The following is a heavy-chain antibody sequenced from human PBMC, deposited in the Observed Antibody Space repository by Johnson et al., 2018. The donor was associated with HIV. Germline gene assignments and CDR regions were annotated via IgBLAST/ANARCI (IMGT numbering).Heavy chain of an antibody. J-gene: IGHJ3*02. CDR1: GFTFISYA. Sequence: QVQLVESGGGVVQPGRSLRLSCAASGFTFISYAMHWVRQAPGKGLEWVAVISYDGSNKYYADSVKGRFTISRDNSKNTLYLQMNSLRAEDTAVYYCARVGDGNNKNAFDIWGQGTMVTVSS. V-gene: IGHV3-30-3*01. CDR3: ARVGDGNNKNAFDI. CDR2: ISYDGSNK. D-gene: IGHD5-24*01.